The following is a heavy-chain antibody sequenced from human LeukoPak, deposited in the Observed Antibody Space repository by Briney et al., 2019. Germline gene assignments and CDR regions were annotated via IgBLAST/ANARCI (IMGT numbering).Heavy chain of an antibody. CDR1: GFTFSSFP. CDR2: ISDIGGDT. CDR3: ACRITMVRGIITS. J-gene: IGHJ4*01. Sequence: HTGGSLRLSCAASGFTFSSFPMSWVRQAPGKGLEWVSVISDIGGDTHYADSVKGRFVISRDNSKNTVSLQMSSLRAEDTAVYYCACRITMVRGIITSWGQGTLVTVSS. D-gene: IGHD3-10*01. V-gene: IGHV3-23*01.